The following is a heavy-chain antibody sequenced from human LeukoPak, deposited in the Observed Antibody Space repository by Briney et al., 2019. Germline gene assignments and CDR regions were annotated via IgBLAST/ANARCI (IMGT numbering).Heavy chain of an antibody. V-gene: IGHV3-48*04. CDR1: GFTFSRYS. J-gene: IGHJ4*02. D-gene: IGHD2-15*01. CDR3: ARGGQGSGGDYFDN. CDR2: INGRGTT. Sequence: GGSLRLSCAASGFTFSRYSMNWVRQAPGKGLEWLSYINGRGTTYYADSVKGRFTISRDDARNSLYLHMNGLRVEDTAVYYCARGGQGSGGDYFDNWGQGTLVTVSS.